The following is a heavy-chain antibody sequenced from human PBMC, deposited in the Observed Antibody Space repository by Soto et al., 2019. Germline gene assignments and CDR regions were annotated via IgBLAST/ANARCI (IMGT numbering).Heavy chain of an antibody. V-gene: IGHV3-48*02. CDR2: ISSGSSTI. J-gene: IGHJ2*01. CDR1: GFTFSSYS. D-gene: IGHD6-19*01. Sequence: EVQLVESGGGLVQPGGSLRLSCVASGFTFSSYSMNWVRQAPGKGLEWVSYISSGSSTIAYADSVKGRFTIPRDNAQNSLYLQMISLRDEDAAVYYCARDSSGWYWYFDLWGRGTLVTLSS. CDR3: ARDSSGWYWYFDL.